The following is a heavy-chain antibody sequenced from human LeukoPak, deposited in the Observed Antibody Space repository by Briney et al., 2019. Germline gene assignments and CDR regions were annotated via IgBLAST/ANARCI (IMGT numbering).Heavy chain of an antibody. J-gene: IGHJ4*02. V-gene: IGHV1-69*04. Sequence: SVTVSCKAFGGIFSNYGIGWVRQAPGQGLEWMGRIIPNLRIANFAQKFQGRVTITADKSTGTAYMELSGLRTEDTAVYYCAREGGAQLRPYYFDYWGQGTLVSVSS. CDR2: IIPNLRIA. CDR1: GGIFSNYG. D-gene: IGHD2-2*01. CDR3: AREGGAQLRPYYFDY.